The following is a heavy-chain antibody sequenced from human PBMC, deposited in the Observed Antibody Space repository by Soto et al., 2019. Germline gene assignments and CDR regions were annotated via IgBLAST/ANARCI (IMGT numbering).Heavy chain of an antibody. CDR3: AKVNSDSYSCFEY. CDR1: GFTCSFCA. J-gene: IGHJ4*02. Sequence: EVQLLESGGGLVQPGGSLRLSCAASGFTCSFCAMNWVRQAPGKGMEWVSSIRGSGGDTYYADSVKSRFTISRDYSKNTLLLQMNSLRVEDTAVYDWAKVNSDSYSCFEYWGQGTLVTVSS. CDR2: IRGSGGDT. V-gene: IGHV3-23*01. D-gene: IGHD3-22*01.